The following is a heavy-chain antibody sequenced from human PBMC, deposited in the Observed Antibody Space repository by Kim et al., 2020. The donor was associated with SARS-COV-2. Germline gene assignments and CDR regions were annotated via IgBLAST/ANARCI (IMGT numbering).Heavy chain of an antibody. V-gene: IGHV3-23*01. Sequence: GGSLRLSCAASGFSFSSYDITWVRQAPGKGLEWVSCISYSGGSTYYADFVKGRFSISRDNSKNTLYLQMNSLRAEDTAVYFCAKGSGGGCYSPLDYWGQGTLVTVSS. CDR1: GFSFSSYD. CDR2: ISYSGGST. D-gene: IGHD2-15*01. J-gene: IGHJ4*02. CDR3: AKGSGGGCYSPLDY.